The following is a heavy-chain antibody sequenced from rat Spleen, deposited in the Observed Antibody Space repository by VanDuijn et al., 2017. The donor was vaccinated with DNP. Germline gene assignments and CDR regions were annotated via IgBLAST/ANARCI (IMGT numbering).Heavy chain of an antibody. CDR2: IVYDGSGT. J-gene: IGHJ4*01. CDR1: GFTFSDYS. V-gene: IGHV5S10*01. CDR3: TTGVTTVVTMDA. Sequence: EVQLVESGGGLVQPGRSLKLSCAASGFTFSDYSMAWVRQAPKKGLEWVATIVYDGSGTYYRDSVKGRFTISRDNAKSTLYLQMDSLRSEDTATYYCTTGVTTVVTMDAWGQGTSVTVSS. D-gene: IGHD1-1*01.